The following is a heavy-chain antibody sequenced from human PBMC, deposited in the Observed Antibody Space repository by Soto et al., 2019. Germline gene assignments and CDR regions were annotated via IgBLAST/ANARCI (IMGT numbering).Heavy chain of an antibody. D-gene: IGHD2-21*01. V-gene: IGHV3-30-3*01. CDR1: GFIFSSYS. J-gene: IGHJ3*02. CDR2: ISNDGSNN. CDR3: ASDQFLDAFDI. Sequence: QVQLVESGGGVVQPGRSLRLSCAASGFIFSSYSMHWVRQAPGKGLEWVAIISNDGSNNYYVYSVKGRFTISRDNSNNTMSLQMNSLRAEDTAVYYVASDQFLDAFDIWGQGTTVTVSS.